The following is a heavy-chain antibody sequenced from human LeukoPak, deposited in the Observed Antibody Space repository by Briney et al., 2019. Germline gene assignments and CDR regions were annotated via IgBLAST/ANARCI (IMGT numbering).Heavy chain of an antibody. D-gene: IGHD4-17*01. V-gene: IGHV3-21*01. Sequence: GGSLRLPFAASGFPFSSYSMNWVRPGPGKGLEWVSSISTSSSYIYYADSVKGRFTSSRDNAKNSLYLQMNSLRAEDTAVYYCARDSATVTSTSSWFDPWGQGTLVTVSS. J-gene: IGHJ5*02. CDR1: GFPFSSYS. CDR3: ARDSATVTSTSSWFDP. CDR2: ISTSSSYI.